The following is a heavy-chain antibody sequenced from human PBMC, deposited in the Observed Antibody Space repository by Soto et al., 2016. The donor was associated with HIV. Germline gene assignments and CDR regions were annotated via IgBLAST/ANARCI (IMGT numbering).Heavy chain of an antibody. CDR3: ALGRISIHS. J-gene: IGHJ1*01. D-gene: IGHD3-10*01. V-gene: IGHV3-66*01. CDR1: GSTVNSDY. Sequence: EMQLVESGGDLVQPGGSLRLSCVVSGSTVNSDYMSWVRQPPREGTGVGLAYLWRWEHILRRLREGRFTISRDKSKSTVYLQMNSLRVEDTAVYYCALGRISIHSWGQGTLVHRLL. CDR2: LWRWEH.